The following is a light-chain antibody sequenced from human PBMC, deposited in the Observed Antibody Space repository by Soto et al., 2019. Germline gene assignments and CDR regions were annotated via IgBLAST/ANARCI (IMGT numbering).Light chain of an antibody. J-gene: IGLJ2*01. CDR1: SSNIGSNT. CDR2: PNN. Sequence: QPVLTQPPSASGTPGQRVTSSCSGSSSNIGSNTVNWYQLLPGTAPKLLIYPNNDRPSGVPDRFSGSKSGTSASLAISGLQSEDEADYYCAAWDDSLNGVVFGGGTKLTVL. CDR3: AAWDDSLNGVV. V-gene: IGLV1-44*01.